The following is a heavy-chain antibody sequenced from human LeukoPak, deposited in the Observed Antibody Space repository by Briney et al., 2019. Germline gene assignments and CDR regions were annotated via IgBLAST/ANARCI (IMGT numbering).Heavy chain of an antibody. V-gene: IGHV1-46*01. D-gene: IGHD6-13*01. CDR3: GRERLGAVGRGGIDF. CDR1: GYTFTSYY. J-gene: IGHJ4*02. Sequence: ASVKVSCKASGYTFTSYYMHWVRQAPGQGLEWMGIINPSGGSTSYAQKFQGRVTMTSDTSTSTVYMELSSLRSEDTAVYYCGRERLGAVGRGGIDFWGQGSQVTVSS. CDR2: INPSGGST.